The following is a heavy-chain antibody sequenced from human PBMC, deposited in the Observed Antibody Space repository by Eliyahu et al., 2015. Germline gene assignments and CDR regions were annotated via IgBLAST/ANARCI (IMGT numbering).Heavy chain of an antibody. CDR2: IYYSGTT. Sequence: QVQLLESGPGLVKPSQTLSLTCTVSGASITSAAYSWSWIRQPPGKGLEWIGNIYYSGTTYYNPSLKSRVIISVDTSKNQFSLNLNSITAADTAVYYCARDGSGYSDYWGQGTLVTVSS. CDR1: GASITSAAYS. V-gene: IGHV4-31*03. J-gene: IGHJ4*02. CDR3: ARDGSGYSDY. D-gene: IGHD3-22*01.